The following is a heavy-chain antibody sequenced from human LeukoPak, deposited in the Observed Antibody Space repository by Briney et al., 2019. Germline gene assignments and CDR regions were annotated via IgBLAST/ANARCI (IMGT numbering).Heavy chain of an antibody. CDR3: ARGYYYDSSGYFDLDY. CDR2: INPNSGGT. CDR1: GYTFTGKY. V-gene: IGHV1-2*02. D-gene: IGHD3-22*01. J-gene: IGHJ4*02. Sequence: ASVKVSCKASGYTFTGKYMHCVRQAPGQGLEWMGWINPNSGGTNYAQNFQGRVTMTRDTSISTAYMEMSSVRSDDTAVYYCARGYYYDSSGYFDLDYWGQGTLVTVSS.